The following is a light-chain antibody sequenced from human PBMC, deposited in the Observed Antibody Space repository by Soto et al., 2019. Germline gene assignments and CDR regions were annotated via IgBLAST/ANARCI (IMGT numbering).Light chain of an antibody. CDR3: QQYGGARWT. CDR2: GAS. CDR1: QSVSSN. Sequence: EMVLTQSPATLSVSPGERVTLSCRASQSVSSNLAWYQQKPGQAPRLLIYGASTRATGIPATFSGSGSGTEFTLTISSLQSEDFAVYYCQQYGGARWTFGQGTKVDIK. J-gene: IGKJ1*01. V-gene: IGKV3-15*01.